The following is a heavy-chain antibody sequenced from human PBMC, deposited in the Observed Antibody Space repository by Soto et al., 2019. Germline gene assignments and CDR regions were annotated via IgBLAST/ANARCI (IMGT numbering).Heavy chain of an antibody. CDR3: ARAFYYDFWSGYPPPNEWFDP. V-gene: IGHV4-31*03. Sequence: PSETLSLTCTVSGGSISSGGYYWSWIRQHPGKGLEWIGYIYYSGSTYYNPSLKSRVTISVDTSKNQFSLKLSSVTAADTAVYYCARAFYYDFWSGYPPPNEWFDPCSQGTLVTVSS. J-gene: IGHJ5*02. CDR1: GGSISSGGYY. D-gene: IGHD3-3*01. CDR2: IYYSGST.